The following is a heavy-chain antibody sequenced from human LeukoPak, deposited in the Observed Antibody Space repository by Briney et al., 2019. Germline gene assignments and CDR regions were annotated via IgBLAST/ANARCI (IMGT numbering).Heavy chain of an antibody. V-gene: IGHV3-53*01. Sequence: GGSLRLSCAASGFTFSRYDMSWVRQAPGKGLEWVSVIYSGGSTYYADSVKGRFTISRDNSKNTLYLQMNSLRAEDTAVYYCARARRITNDAFDIWGQGTMVTVSS. J-gene: IGHJ3*02. CDR1: GFTFSRYD. CDR3: ARARRITNDAFDI. CDR2: IYSGGST. D-gene: IGHD3-10*01.